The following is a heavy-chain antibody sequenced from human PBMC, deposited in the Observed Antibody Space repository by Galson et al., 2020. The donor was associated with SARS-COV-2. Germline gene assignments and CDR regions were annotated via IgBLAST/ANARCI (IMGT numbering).Heavy chain of an antibody. CDR1: GYTFTGYY. Sequence: ASVKVSCKASGYTFTGYYMHWVRQAPGQGLEWMGWINPNSGGTNYAQKFQGRVTMTRDTSISTAYMELSRLRSDDTAVYYCARVPFPYYYESSVTDYYYYGMDVWGQGTTVTVSS. CDR2: INPNSGGT. CDR3: ARVPFPYYYESSVTDYYYYGMDV. J-gene: IGHJ6*02. D-gene: IGHD3-22*01. V-gene: IGHV1-2*02.